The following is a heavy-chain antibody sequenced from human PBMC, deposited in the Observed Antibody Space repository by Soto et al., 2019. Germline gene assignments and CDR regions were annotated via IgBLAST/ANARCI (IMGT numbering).Heavy chain of an antibody. V-gene: IGHV4-30-4*01. Sequence: QVQLQESGPGLVKPSQTLSLTCTVSGGSISSGDYYWSWIRQPSGKGLEWIGYIYYSGSTYYNPSLKSRVTISVDTSKNQFSLKLSSVTAADTAVYYCARDVGTRGYSGYDRDYWGQGTLVTVSS. CDR3: ARDVGTRGYSGYDRDY. J-gene: IGHJ4*02. D-gene: IGHD5-12*01. CDR2: IYYSGST. CDR1: GGSISSGDYY.